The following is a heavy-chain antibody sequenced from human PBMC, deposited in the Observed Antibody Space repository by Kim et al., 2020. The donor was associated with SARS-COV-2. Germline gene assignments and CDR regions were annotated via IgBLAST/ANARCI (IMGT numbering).Heavy chain of an antibody. J-gene: IGHJ3*02. V-gene: IGHV3-15*01. Sequence: GGSLRLSCAASGFTFRKAWMSWVRQAPGKGLEWVGRIRSKTNGGTTDYAAPVKGRFTISRDDSTNTLYLQMNSLSTEDTAMYFCTTDPRYYDNSADYFHFDIWGQGTMVTVSS. CDR1: GFTFRKAW. CDR3: TTDPRYYDNSADYFHFDI. CDR2: IRSKTNGGTT. D-gene: IGHD3-22*01.